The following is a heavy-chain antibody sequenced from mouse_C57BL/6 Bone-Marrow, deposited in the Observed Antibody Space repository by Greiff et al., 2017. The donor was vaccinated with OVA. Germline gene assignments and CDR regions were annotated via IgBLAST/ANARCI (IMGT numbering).Heavy chain of an antibody. J-gene: IGHJ2*01. CDR1: GYTFTSYW. D-gene: IGHD1-1*01. CDR3: ASAVVGY. V-gene: IGHV1-69*01. Sequence: VQLQQPGAELVMPGASVKLSCKASGYTFTSYWMHWVKQRPGQGLEWIGEIDPSDSYTNYNQKFKGKSTLTVDKSSSTAYIQLSSLTSEDSAVYYCASAVVGYWGQGTTLTVSS. CDR2: IDPSDSYT.